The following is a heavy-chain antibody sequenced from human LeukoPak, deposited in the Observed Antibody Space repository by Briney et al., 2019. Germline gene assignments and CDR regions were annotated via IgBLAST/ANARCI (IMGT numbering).Heavy chain of an antibody. V-gene: IGHV3-21*01. Sequence: GGSLRLSCAASGFTFSSYSMDWVRQAPGKGLEWVSSISSSSSYIYYADSVKGRFTISRDNAKNSLYLQMNSLRAEDTAVYYCATEQLAAAGTVLDYWGQGTLVTVSS. CDR3: ATEQLAAAGTVLDY. CDR1: GFTFSSYS. J-gene: IGHJ4*02. CDR2: ISSSSSYI. D-gene: IGHD6-13*01.